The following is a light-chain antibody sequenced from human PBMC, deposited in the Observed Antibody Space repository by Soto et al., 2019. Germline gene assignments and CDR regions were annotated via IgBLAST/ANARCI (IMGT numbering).Light chain of an antibody. Sequence: DIPMTQSPSTLSASVGDRVTITCRASQSISSWLAWYQQKPGKAPKLLIYKAPSLESGVPSRFSGSGSGTEFTLTISSLQPDDFATYYCQQYNSYRRTFGQGTKVEIK. V-gene: IGKV1-5*03. CDR1: QSISSW. J-gene: IGKJ1*01. CDR3: QQYNSYRRT. CDR2: KAP.